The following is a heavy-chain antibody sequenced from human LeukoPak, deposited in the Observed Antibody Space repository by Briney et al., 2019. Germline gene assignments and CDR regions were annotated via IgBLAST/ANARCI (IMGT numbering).Heavy chain of an antibody. Sequence: SETLSLTCTVSGGSISSYYWSWIRQPPGKGLEWIGYIYYSGSTNYNPSLKSRVTISVDTSKNQFSLKLSSVTAADTAVYYCARDLRYYDSSGPRWFAPWGQGPLVTVSS. CDR1: GGSISSYY. D-gene: IGHD3-22*01. V-gene: IGHV4-59*12. CDR3: ARDLRYYDSSGPRWFAP. J-gene: IGHJ5*02. CDR2: IYYSGST.